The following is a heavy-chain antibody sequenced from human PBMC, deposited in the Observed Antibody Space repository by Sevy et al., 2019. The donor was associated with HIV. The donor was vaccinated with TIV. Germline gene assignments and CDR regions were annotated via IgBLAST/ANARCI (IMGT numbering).Heavy chain of an antibody. CDR1: GFTFSSYS. CDR3: ASDGVGATVGAFDI. D-gene: IGHD1-26*01. Sequence: GGSLRLSCAASGFTFSSYSMNWVRQAPGKGLEWVSYISSSSSTIYYADSVKGRFTISRDNAKNSMYLQMNSLRDEDTAVYYCASDGVGATVGAFDIWGQGTMVTVSS. V-gene: IGHV3-48*02. CDR2: ISSSSSTI. J-gene: IGHJ3*02.